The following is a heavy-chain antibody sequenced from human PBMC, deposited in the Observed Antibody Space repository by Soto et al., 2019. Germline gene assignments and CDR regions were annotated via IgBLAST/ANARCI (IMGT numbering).Heavy chain of an antibody. CDR1: GFTFSSYS. J-gene: IGHJ3*02. CDR3: AAAYCGDCLHAFDI. CDR2: ISSSSYI. Sequence: GGSLRLSCAASGFTFSSYSMNWVRQAPGKGLEWVSSISSSSYIYYADSVKGRFTISRDNAKNSLYLQMNSLRAEDTAVYYCAAAYCGDCLHAFDIWGQGTMVTVSS. V-gene: IGHV3-21*01. D-gene: IGHD2-21*01.